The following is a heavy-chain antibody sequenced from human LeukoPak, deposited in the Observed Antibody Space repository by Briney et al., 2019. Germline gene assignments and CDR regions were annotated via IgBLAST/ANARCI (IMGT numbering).Heavy chain of an antibody. V-gene: IGHV4-38-2*02. CDR1: GYSISGGYY. J-gene: IGHJ4*02. Sequence: SETLSLTCTVSGYSISGGYYWGWIRQPPGKGLEWIGSIYHSGSTYYNPSLKSRVTISVDTSKNQFSLKLSSVTAADTAVYYCARHPVGGEYQLPIFYYWGQGTLVTVSS. CDR2: IYHSGST. D-gene: IGHD2-2*01. CDR3: ARHPVGGEYQLPIFYY.